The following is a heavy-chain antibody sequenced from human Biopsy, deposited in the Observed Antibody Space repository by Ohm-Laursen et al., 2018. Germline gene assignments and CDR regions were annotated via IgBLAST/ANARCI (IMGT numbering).Heavy chain of an antibody. Sequence: PSETLSLTWIVSDDSVSSGSFYWTWIRQPPGQGLEYIGYIYDRGSTANYNPSLESRVTMSVDMPKNQFSLKLSSVTAADTAIYYCARGMRSSGWPYFDSWGQGTLVTVSS. V-gene: IGHV4-61*01. CDR1: DDSVSSGSFY. D-gene: IGHD6-19*01. J-gene: IGHJ4*02. CDR2: IYDRGSTA. CDR3: ARGMRSSGWPYFDS.